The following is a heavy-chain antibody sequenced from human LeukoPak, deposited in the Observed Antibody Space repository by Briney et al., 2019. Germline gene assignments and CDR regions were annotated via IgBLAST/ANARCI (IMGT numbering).Heavy chain of an antibody. Sequence: PSETLSLTCTVSGNSISSSSYYWVWIRQPPGKGLEWIGSINYYGKTYYNPSVKSQVTISVDTSKNQFSLMLRSVTAADTAVYYCGRSAGFVHFDHWGQGTLVTVTS. CDR2: INYYGKT. J-gene: IGHJ4*02. D-gene: IGHD3-16*01. CDR3: GRSAGFVHFDH. CDR1: GNSISSSSYY. V-gene: IGHV4-39*07.